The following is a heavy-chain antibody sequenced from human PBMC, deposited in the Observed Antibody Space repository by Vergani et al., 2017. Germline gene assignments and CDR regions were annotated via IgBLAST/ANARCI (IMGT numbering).Heavy chain of an antibody. V-gene: IGHV3-48*01. J-gene: IGHJ4*02. CDR3: ARDADLSGRNKAPFDH. CDR1: GFTFSSYS. Sequence: VQLVESGGGLVQPGGSLRLSCAASGFTFSSYSMNWVRQAPGKGLEWVSYISSSSSTIYYADSVKGRFTISRDDSKDTVYLQMSSLRGDDTAVYYCARDADLSGRNKAPFDHWGQGTLVAVSA. CDR2: ISSSSSTI. D-gene: IGHD2/OR15-2a*01.